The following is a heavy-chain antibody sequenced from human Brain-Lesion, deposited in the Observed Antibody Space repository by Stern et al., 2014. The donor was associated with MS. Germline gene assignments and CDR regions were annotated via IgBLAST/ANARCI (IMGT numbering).Heavy chain of an antibody. J-gene: IGHJ5*02. V-gene: IGHV3-30*18. D-gene: IGHD2/OR15-2a*01. CDR2: ISYYGSTM. CDR1: GLTFGSCA. CDR3: AKDRQYLTYFFDH. Sequence: VQLVQSGGGVVQPGRPLRLSCVASGLTFGSCAMHWVRQAPGQGLEWVAGISYYGSTMYSANALMVRFTISRDNSQNTLYMQMSSLRPEDTAVYYCAKDRQYLTYFFDHWGQGSLVTVSS.